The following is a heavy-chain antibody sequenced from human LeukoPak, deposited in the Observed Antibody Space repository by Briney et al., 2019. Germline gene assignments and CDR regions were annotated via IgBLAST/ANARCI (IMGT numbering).Heavy chain of an antibody. J-gene: IGHJ4*02. CDR3: ARFGITVVRGGKYYFDY. V-gene: IGHV4-59*08. D-gene: IGHD3-10*01. CDR1: GGSISNYY. CDR2: IYYSGAT. Sequence: SETLSLTCTVPGGSISNYYWSWIRQPPGKGLEWIGHIYYSGATKYNPSLKSRITISVDTSKNQFSLMLSSVTAAGTAVYYCARFGITVVRGGKYYFDYWGQGTLVTVSS.